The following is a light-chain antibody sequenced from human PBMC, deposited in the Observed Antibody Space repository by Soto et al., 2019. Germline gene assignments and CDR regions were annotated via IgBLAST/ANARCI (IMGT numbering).Light chain of an antibody. V-gene: IGLV1-40*01. CDR3: QSYDSSLGVV. J-gene: IGLJ7*01. Sequence: QSVLTQPPSVSGAPGQTVAISCTGSGSNIGGPYDEHWYQHPPGAAPKLLIYGDTNRPSGVPDRFSGSKSATSASLVISGLQAEDEADYYCQSYDSSLGVVFGGGTQLTVL. CDR2: GDT. CDR1: GSNIGGPYD.